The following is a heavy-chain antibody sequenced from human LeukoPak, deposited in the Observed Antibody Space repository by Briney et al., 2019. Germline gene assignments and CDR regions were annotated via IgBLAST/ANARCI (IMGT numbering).Heavy chain of an antibody. V-gene: IGHV4-39*07. Sequence: SETLSLTCVVSGDSVSSTNYYWGWIRQPPGKGLEWIGTTHYSGNTYYNPTLKSRVTISLDTSKNQFSLRLNSVTAADTAVYYCAREGAYRTYGDYSPFDFWGQGTLVTVSS. CDR2: THYSGNT. J-gene: IGHJ5*01. CDR3: AREGAYRTYGDYSPFDF. CDR1: GDSVSSTNYY. D-gene: IGHD4-17*01.